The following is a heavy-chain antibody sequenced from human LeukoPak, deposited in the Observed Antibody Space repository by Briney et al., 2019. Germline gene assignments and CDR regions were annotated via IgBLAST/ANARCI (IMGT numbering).Heavy chain of an antibody. CDR3: AELGITMIGGV. CDR1: GFTLSTSG. J-gene: IGHJ6*04. D-gene: IGHD3-10*02. CDR2: IRNDGTKK. Sequence: GGSLRLSCAASGFTLSTSGMHWARQSPGKGLDWVAFIRNDGTKKNYADSVKGRFTISRDNSKSSLYLQMNSLRAEDTAVYYCAELGITMIGGVWGKGTTVTISS. V-gene: IGHV3-30*02.